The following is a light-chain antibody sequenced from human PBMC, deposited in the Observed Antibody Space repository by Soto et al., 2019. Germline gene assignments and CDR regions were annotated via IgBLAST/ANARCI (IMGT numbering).Light chain of an antibody. Sequence: QSALTQPASVSGSPGQSITISCTGTSSDVGSYNLVSWYQHHPGKAPKLMIYEGSKRPAGVSNRFSGSKSGNTASRTISGLQAEDEADYYCCSYAGSSTWVFGGGTKVTVL. CDR2: EGS. CDR3: CSYAGSSTWV. V-gene: IGLV2-23*01. J-gene: IGLJ3*02. CDR1: SSDVGSYNL.